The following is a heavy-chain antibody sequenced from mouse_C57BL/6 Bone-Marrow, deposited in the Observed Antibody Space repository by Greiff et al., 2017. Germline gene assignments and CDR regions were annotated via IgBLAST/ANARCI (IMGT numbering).Heavy chain of an antibody. Sequence: EVQRVESGAELVRPGASVKLSCTASGFNIKDDYMHWVKQRPEQGLEWIGWIDPENGDTEYASKFQGKATITADTSSNTAYLQLSSLTSEDTAVYYCTAITTVVGGGQGTTLTVSS. D-gene: IGHD1-1*01. CDR1: GFNIKDDY. CDR3: TAITTVVG. CDR2: IDPENGDT. J-gene: IGHJ2*01. V-gene: IGHV14-4*01.